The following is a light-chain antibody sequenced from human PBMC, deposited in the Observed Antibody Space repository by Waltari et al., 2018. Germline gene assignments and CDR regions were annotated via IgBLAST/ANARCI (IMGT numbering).Light chain of an antibody. CDR3: QHYVRLPAT. J-gene: IGKJ1*01. CDR1: QCVGRF. V-gene: IGKV3-20*01. Sequence: EIVLTQSPGTLSLSAGERATLPCRASQCVGRFLAWYQQKPGQAPRLLIYDASSRATGIPDRFSGSGSGTDFSLTISRLEPEDFAVYYCQHYVRLPATFGQGTKVEIK. CDR2: DAS.